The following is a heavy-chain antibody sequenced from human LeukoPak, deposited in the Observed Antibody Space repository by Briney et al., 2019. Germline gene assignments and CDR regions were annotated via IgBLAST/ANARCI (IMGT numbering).Heavy chain of an antibody. V-gene: IGHV3-23*01. CDR1: GFTFRSYA. CDR3: AKDTTIVLRGRFDY. D-gene: IGHD2-8*01. Sequence: PGGSLRLSCAASGFTFRSYAMSWVRQAPGKGLEWVSRISDSGDGTKYADSVKGRFSISRDNTKNTLYLQINSLRAEDTAVYYCAKDTTIVLRGRFDYWGQGTLVTVSS. CDR2: ISDSGDGT. J-gene: IGHJ4*02.